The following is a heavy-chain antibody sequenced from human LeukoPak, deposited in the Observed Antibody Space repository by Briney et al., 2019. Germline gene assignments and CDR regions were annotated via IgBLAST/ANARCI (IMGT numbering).Heavy chain of an antibody. J-gene: IGHJ6*03. CDR1: GFTFNNYN. CDR3: ARDPYSGNYGNYYYYYMDV. V-gene: IGHV3-21*01. Sequence: GGSLRLSCAASGFTFNNYNMNWVRQAPGKALEWVSSITSSGAYIFYADSVKGRFTISRDNAKDSLYLQMNSLGPEDTAVYYCARDPYSGNYGNYYYYYMDVWGKGTTVTIPS. CDR2: ITSSGAYI. D-gene: IGHD1-26*01.